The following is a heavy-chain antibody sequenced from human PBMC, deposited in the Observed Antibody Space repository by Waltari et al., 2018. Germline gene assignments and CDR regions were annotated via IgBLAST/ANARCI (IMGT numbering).Heavy chain of an antibody. CDR1: GGTFSSYT. J-gene: IGHJ4*02. D-gene: IGHD3-10*01. CDR3: ARLLWFGEPRDY. CDR2: IIPILGIA. Sequence: QVQLVQSGAEVKKPGSSVKVSCKASGGTFSSYTISWVRQAPGQGLEWMGRIIPILGIANYAQKFQGRVTITADKSTSTAYMELSSLRSEDTAVYYCARLLWFGEPRDYWGQGTLVTVSS. V-gene: IGHV1-69*02.